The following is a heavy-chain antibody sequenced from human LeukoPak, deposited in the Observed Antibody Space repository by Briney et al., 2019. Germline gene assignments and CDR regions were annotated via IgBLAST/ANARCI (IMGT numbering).Heavy chain of an antibody. V-gene: IGHV3-48*04. D-gene: IGHD5-12*01. CDR2: ISSTSGSI. CDR1: GFSFSTHS. Sequence: GGSLRLACAASGFSFSTHSMNWVSQAPGKGLKWVSYISSTSGSIFYADSVKGRFTISRDNAKNSLYLQMNSLRAEDTAVYYCARGLRDMDYWGQGTLVTVSS. J-gene: IGHJ4*02. CDR3: ARGLRDMDY.